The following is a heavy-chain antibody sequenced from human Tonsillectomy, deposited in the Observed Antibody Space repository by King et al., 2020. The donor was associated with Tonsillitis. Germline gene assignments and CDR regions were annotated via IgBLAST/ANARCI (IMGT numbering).Heavy chain of an antibody. CDR2: MNQDGSER. V-gene: IGHV3-7*01. CDR1: GYTFGDLW. J-gene: IGHJ4*02. Sequence: VQLVESGGGLVRPGGSLRLSCAASGYTFGDLWMTWVRQAPGKGLEGVATMNQDGSERSYAGSVKGRFRISRDNSLNSLFLEMGNVRADDTAFSYCASPRRGYWGQGSLVTASS. CDR3: ASPRRGY.